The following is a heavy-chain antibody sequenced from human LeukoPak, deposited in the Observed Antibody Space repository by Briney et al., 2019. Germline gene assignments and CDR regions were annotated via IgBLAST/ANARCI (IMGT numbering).Heavy chain of an antibody. V-gene: IGHV3-30*18. CDR1: GFTFSSYG. CDR3: AKDFLGSSRAFDI. Sequence: PGRSLRLSCAASGFTFSSYGMHWVRQAPGKGLGWVAVISYDGSNKYFADSVKGRFTISRDNSKNTLYLQMNSLRAEDTAVYYCAKDFLGSSRAFDIWGQGTMVTVSS. D-gene: IGHD2-2*01. CDR2: ISYDGSNK. J-gene: IGHJ3*02.